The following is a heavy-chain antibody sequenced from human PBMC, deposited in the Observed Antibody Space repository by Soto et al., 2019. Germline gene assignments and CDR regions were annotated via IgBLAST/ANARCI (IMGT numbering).Heavy chain of an antibody. V-gene: IGHV3-48*03. CDR1: GFTFSTYE. CDR2: ISVSGNII. Sequence: VQLVESGGGLVQPGGSLRLSCAASGFTFSTYEFNWVRQAPGRGLEWISYISVSGNIIKYADSVKGRFNISRDNAENSPHLHKSSLRVDATAVYFCVRDIMRASAAASFDYWGQGTQVIVSS. J-gene: IGHJ4*02. D-gene: IGHD6-13*01. CDR3: VRDIMRASAAASFDY.